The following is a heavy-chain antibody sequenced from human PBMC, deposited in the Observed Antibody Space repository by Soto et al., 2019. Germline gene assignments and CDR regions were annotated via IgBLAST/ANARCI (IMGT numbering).Heavy chain of an antibody. CDR1: EFMFRSYW. D-gene: IGHD6-19*01. CDR3: ARGAGGWNYYYAMDV. V-gene: IGHV3-7*03. CDR2: INQDGSDN. Sequence: EVHLVESGGGLVQPGGSLRLSCAASEFMFRSYWMTWVRQAPGKGLEWVANINQDGSDNLFADSVKGRFTISRDNAQKSVYLQTNSLRAEDTAVYYCARGAGGWNYYYAMDVWGQGTTVTVS. J-gene: IGHJ6*02.